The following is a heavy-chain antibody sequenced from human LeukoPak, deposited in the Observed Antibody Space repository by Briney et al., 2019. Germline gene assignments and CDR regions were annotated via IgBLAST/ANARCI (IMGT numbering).Heavy chain of an antibody. V-gene: IGHV1-2*02. CDR3: ARGRVSYYYDSSGYRDDYFDY. D-gene: IGHD3-22*01. CDR1: GYTFTGYY. CDR2: INPNSGGT. Sequence: GASVKVSCKASGYTFTGYYMHWVRQAPGQGLEWMGWINPNSGGTNYAQKFQGRVTMTRDTSISTAYMELSRLRSDDTAVYYCARGRVSYYYDSSGYRDDYFDYWGQGTLVTVSS. J-gene: IGHJ4*02.